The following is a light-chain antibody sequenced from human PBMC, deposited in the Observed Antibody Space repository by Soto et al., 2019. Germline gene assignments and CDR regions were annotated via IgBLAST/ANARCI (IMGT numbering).Light chain of an antibody. CDR2: AAS. J-gene: IGKJ2*01. CDR1: QSVSSTY. V-gene: IGKV3-20*01. CDR3: QQYGSSLYT. Sequence: EIVLTQSPGTLSLSPGERATLSCRASQSVSSTYLAWYQQKPGQAPRLLIYAASSRATGIPDRFSGSGSGTDFTLTIRRLVPEDFAVYYCQQYGSSLYTFGQGTKLEIK.